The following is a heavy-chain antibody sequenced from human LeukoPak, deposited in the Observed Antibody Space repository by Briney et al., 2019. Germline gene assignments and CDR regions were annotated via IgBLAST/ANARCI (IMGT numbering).Heavy chain of an antibody. CDR1: GFTFSSYA. CDR3: ARAGISSSWVNYYYYYMDV. Sequence: PGGSLRLSCAASGFTFSSYAMHWVRQAPGKGLEYVSAISSNGGSTYYANSVKGRFTISRDNSKNTLYLQMGSLRAEDMAVYYCARAGISSSWVNYYYYYMDVWGKGTTVTVSS. CDR2: ISSNGGST. D-gene: IGHD6-13*01. J-gene: IGHJ6*03. V-gene: IGHV3-64*01.